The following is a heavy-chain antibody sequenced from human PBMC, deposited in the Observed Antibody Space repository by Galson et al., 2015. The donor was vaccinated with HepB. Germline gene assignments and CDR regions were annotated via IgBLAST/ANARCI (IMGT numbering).Heavy chain of an antibody. CDR1: GGSITIGSYY. Sequence: TLSLTCTVSGGSITIGSYYWSWIRQPAGKGLEWIGRIYTSGNTDYNPSLKSRVTMSVDTSKNQFSLRLTSVTAADTAVYYCVRGSILRYLDYWGQGTLVTVSS. CDR3: VRGSILRYLDY. D-gene: IGHD4-17*01. J-gene: IGHJ4*02. V-gene: IGHV4-61*02. CDR2: IYTSGNT.